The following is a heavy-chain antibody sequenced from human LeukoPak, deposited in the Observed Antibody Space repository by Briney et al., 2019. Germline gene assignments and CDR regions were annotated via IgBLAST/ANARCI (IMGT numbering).Heavy chain of an antibody. CDR1: GSSFSSYW. J-gene: IGHJ4*02. D-gene: IGHD3-10*01. Sequence: GESLKISCKGSGSSFSSYWIAWVRQMPGKGLEWMGIIYPGDSDTTYSPSFQGPVTISADKSINTAYLQWSSLKASDTAIYYCARTNDYGSGNFFDYWGQGTLVTVSS. V-gene: IGHV5-51*01. CDR2: IYPGDSDT. CDR3: ARTNDYGSGNFFDY.